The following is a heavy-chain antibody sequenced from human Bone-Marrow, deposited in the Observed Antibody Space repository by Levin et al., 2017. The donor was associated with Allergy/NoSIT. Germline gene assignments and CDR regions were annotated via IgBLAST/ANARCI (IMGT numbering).Heavy chain of an antibody. J-gene: IGHJ6*02. CDR3: AKDGVSGWFGFGDYYGMDV. D-gene: IGHD6-19*01. CDR1: GFTFSSYG. Sequence: GGSLRLSCAASGFTFSSYGMHWVRQAPGKGLEWVAVISYDGSNKYYADSVKGRFTISRDNSKNTLYLQMNSLRAEDTAVYYCAKDGVSGWFGFGDYYGMDVWGQGTTVTVSS. V-gene: IGHV3-30*18. CDR2: ISYDGSNK.